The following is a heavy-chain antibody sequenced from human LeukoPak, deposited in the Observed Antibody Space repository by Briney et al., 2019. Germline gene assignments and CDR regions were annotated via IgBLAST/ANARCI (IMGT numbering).Heavy chain of an antibody. V-gene: IGHV3-21*01. J-gene: IGHJ6*03. D-gene: IGHD2-8*01. CDR3: ARDQNDIVLMVYAIDIQDYYMDV. Sequence: NPGGSLRLSCAASGFTFSSYSMNWVRQAPGKGLEWVSSISSSSSYIYYADSVKGRFTISRDNAKNSLYLQMNSLRAEDTAVYYCARDQNDIVLMVYAIDIQDYYMDVWGKGTTVTVSS. CDR2: ISSSSSYI. CDR1: GFTFSSYS.